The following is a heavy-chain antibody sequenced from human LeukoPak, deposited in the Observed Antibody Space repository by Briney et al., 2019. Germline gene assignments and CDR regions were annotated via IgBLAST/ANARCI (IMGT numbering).Heavy chain of an antibody. CDR1: GFTFSSYS. CDR3: ARASGWYGL. Sequence: GGSLRLSCAASGFTFSSYSMNWVRQAPGKGLEWVSSISSSSSYIYYAGSVKGRFTISRDNAKNTLYLQMNSLRAEDTAVYYCARASGWYGLWGQGTLVTVSS. D-gene: IGHD6-13*01. CDR2: ISSSSSYI. J-gene: IGHJ4*02. V-gene: IGHV3-21*01.